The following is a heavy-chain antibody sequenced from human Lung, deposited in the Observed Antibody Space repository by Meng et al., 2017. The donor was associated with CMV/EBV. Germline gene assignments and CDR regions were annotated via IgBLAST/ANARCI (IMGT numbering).Heavy chain of an antibody. CDR2: ISGGGDII. CDR1: GLTFSAYY. D-gene: IGHD5-18*01. Sequence: GESLKISCVASGLTFSAYYMTWMRQAPGKGPQCVSYISGGGDIIKYADSVKGRFTISRDNAKNSLYLQMNSLRAEDTAVYYCATDPRLLDYWGQGTLVTGSS. V-gene: IGHV3-11*01. CDR3: ATDPRLLDY. J-gene: IGHJ4*02.